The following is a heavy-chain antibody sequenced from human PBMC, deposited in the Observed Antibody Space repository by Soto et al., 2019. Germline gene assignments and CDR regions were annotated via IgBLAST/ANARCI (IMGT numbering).Heavy chain of an antibody. J-gene: IGHJ6*02. CDR3: AKGSQEKVSLYYALDV. CDR1: GFTFSSYG. Sequence: QVQLVESGGGMVQPGRSLRLSCAASGFTFSSYGMHWVRQAPGKGLEWVAVISHDGSEKYYADSVRGRFTISRDNSKNTLYLQMNSLRVEDTTVYFCAKGSQEKVSLYYALDVGGQGTTVTVSS. V-gene: IGHV3-30*18. CDR2: ISHDGSEK. D-gene: IGHD3-10*01.